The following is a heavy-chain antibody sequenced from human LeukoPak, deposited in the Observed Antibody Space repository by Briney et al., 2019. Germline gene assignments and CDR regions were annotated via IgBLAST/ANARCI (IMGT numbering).Heavy chain of an antibody. Sequence: ASVKVSCKASGYTFTSYDINWVRQAAGQGLEWMGYMNPNTGNTGYAQKFRGRVTITRDTSISTAYMELTSLRAEDTALYYCARRRVAFIRGVDITSYYFDYWGQGTLVTVSS. J-gene: IGHJ4*02. CDR3: ARRRVAFIRGVDITSYYFDY. CDR1: GYTFTSYD. CDR2: MNPNTGNT. V-gene: IGHV1-8*01. D-gene: IGHD3-10*01.